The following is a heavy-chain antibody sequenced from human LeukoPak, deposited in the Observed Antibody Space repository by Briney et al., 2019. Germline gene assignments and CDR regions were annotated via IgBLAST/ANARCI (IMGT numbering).Heavy chain of an antibody. J-gene: IGHJ5*02. CDR1: GFTFSSYW. V-gene: IGHV3-74*01. CDR2: INSDGSST. D-gene: IGHD1-7*01. Sequence: PGGSLRLSCAASGFTFSSYWMHWVRQAPGKGLVWVSRINSDGSSTSYADSVKGRFTISRDNAKNSLYLQMNSLRAEDTAVYYCARERLSITGTSKRGVDPWGQGTLVTVSP. CDR3: ARERLSITGTSKRGVDP.